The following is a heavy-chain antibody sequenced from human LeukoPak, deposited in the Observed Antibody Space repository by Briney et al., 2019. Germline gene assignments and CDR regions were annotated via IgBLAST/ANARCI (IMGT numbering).Heavy chain of an antibody. CDR3: ACEHS. Sequence: GGSLRLSCVASGFTFRNDWMTWVRQAPGRGLEWVASINQDGSDKYYVDSMKGRFDISRDNAKNSLYLQMNSLRADDMAVYFCACEHSWGQGTVVTVSS. CDR2: INQDGSDK. J-gene: IGHJ4*02. CDR1: GFTFRNDW. V-gene: IGHV3-7*01.